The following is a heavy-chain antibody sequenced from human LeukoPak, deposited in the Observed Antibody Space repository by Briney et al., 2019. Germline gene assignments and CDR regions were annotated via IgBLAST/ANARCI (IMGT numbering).Heavy chain of an antibody. V-gene: IGHV4-31*03. CDR2: IYYSGST. Sequence: SETLSLTCTVSGGSISSGGYYWSWIRQHPGKGLEWIGYIYYSGSTYYNPSLKSRVTISVDTSKNQFSLKLSSVTAADTAVYYCARHKGWSVAGTELNYWGQGTLVTVSS. CDR1: GGSISSGGYY. D-gene: IGHD6-19*01. J-gene: IGHJ4*02. CDR3: ARHKGWSVAGTELNY.